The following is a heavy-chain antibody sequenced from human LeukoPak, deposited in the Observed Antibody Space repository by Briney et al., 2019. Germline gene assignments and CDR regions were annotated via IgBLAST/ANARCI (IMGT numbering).Heavy chain of an antibody. CDR1: GFTVSSNY. D-gene: IGHD6-13*01. Sequence: GGSLRLSCAASGFTVSSNYMSWVRQAPGKGLEWVSSISGSGGSTYYADSVRGRFTISRDNSKNTLYLQVNSLRAEDTAVYYCAKGRIAALYCLDYWGQGTLVTVSS. CDR2: ISGSGGST. J-gene: IGHJ4*02. V-gene: IGHV3-23*01. CDR3: AKGRIAALYCLDY.